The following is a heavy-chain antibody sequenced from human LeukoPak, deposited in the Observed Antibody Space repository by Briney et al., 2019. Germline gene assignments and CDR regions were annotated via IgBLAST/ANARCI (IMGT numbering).Heavy chain of an antibody. CDR1: GGSISSSSYY. D-gene: IGHD3-10*01. J-gene: IGHJ4*02. CDR3: ARTPNYYGSGSYYKCYFDY. CDR2: IYYSGST. Sequence: SETLSLTCTVSGGSISSSSYYWGWIRQPPGKGLECIGSIYYSGSTYYNPSLKSRVTISVDTSKNQFSLKLSSVTAADTAVYYCARTPNYYGSGSYYKCYFDYWGQGTLVTVSS. V-gene: IGHV4-39*07.